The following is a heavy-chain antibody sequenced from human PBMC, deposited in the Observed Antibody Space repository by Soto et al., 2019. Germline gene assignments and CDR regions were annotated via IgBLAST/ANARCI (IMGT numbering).Heavy chain of an antibody. CDR2: MNPNSGNT. J-gene: IGHJ5*02. D-gene: IGHD6-6*01. CDR3: ARGSPKQKYSSSSNWFDP. V-gene: IGHV1-8*01. CDR1: GYTFTSYD. Sequence: ASVKVSCKASGYTFTSYDINWVRQATGQGLEWMGWMNPNSGNTGYAQKFQGRVTMTRNRSISTAYMELSSLRSEDTAVYYCARGSPKQKYSSSSNWFDPWGQGTLVTSSS.